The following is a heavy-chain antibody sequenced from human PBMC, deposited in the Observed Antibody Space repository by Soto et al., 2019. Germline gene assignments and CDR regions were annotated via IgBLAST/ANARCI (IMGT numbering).Heavy chain of an antibody. D-gene: IGHD2-2*01. CDR3: ARPVYAHWAFAI. CDR2: IYYSGSA. Sequence: QLLESGPGLVKPSETLSLSCTVSGDSMTISDFLWGWVRQSPGKGLEWIGGIYYSGSAYYNPSLRSRATLSVDTSRNQFFLQVPSGTAADTAVYSCARPVYAHWAFAILGQGKLVTVSS. CDR1: GDSMTISDFL. V-gene: IGHV4-39*01. J-gene: IGHJ3*02.